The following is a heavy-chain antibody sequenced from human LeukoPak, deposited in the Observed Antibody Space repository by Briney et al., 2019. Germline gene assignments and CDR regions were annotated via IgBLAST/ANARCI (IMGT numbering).Heavy chain of an antibody. CDR2: INPNSGGT. CDR1: GYTFTGYY. CDR3: ARAIRNQLLSDY. V-gene: IGHV1-2*02. Sequence: ASVKVSCKASGYTFTGYYMHWVRQAPGQGLEWMGWINPNSGGTNYAQKFQGRVTMTGDTSISTAYMELSSLISEDTAVYYCARAIRNQLLSDYWGQGTLVTVSS. J-gene: IGHJ4*02. D-gene: IGHD2-2*01.